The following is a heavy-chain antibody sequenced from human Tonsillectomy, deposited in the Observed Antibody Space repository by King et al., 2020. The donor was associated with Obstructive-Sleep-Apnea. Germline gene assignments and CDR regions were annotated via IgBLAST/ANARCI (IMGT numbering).Heavy chain of an antibody. CDR3: ASCKIAYCAGGV. V-gene: IGHV4-4*02. J-gene: IGHJ3*01. Sequence: QVQLQESGPGLVKPSGTLSLTCAVSGVSITTTQWWSWVRQSPGKGLEWIGEVYHTGSTNYNPSLKSRVTVALDESKNHFSLKLNSVTAADTAVYYCASCKIAYCAGGVWGPGTLVTVSS. CDR1: GVSITTTQW. D-gene: IGHD2-21*01. CDR2: VYHTGST.